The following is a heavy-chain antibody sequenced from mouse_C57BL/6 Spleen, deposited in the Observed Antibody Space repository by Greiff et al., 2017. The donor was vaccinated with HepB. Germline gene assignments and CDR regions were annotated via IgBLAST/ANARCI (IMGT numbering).Heavy chain of an antibody. V-gene: IGHV1-82*01. CDR1: GYAFSSSW. Sequence: VQVVESGPELVKPGASVKISCKASGYAFSSSWMNWVKQRPGKGLEWIGRIYPGDGDTNYNGKFKGKATLTADKSSSTAYMQLSSLTSEDSAVYFCARSPAFYAMDYWGQGTSVTVSS. CDR2: IYPGDGDT. J-gene: IGHJ4*01. CDR3: ARSPAFYAMDY.